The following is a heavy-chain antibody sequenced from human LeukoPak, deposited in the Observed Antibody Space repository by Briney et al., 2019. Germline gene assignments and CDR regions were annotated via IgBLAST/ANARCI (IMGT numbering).Heavy chain of an antibody. V-gene: IGHV4-39*01. CDR3: SRHEHKAVAGDT. CDR1: GGSISRSQYY. D-gene: IGHD6-19*01. CDR2: IYYSSNT. J-gene: IGHJ5*02. Sequence: PSETLSLTCTVSGGSISRSQYYWGWNRPPPEQELVWFGTIYYSSNTFYNPSLQSRVTISIDPSKNQYSLTLSSVNAADTSLYYCSRHEHKAVAGDTWGQGILVTVSS.